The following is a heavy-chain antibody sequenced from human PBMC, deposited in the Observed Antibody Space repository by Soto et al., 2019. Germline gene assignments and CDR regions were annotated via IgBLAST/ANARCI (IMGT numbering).Heavy chain of an antibody. CDR3: AKGISALSYDILTGYYDADYYYYMDV. CDR1: GFTFSSYA. V-gene: IGHV3-23*01. Sequence: HPGGSLRLSCAASGFTFSSYAMSWVRQAPGKGLEWVSAISGSGGSTYYADSVKGRFTISRDNSKNTLYLQMNSLRAEDTAVYYCAKGISALSYDILTGYYDADYYYYMDVWGKGTTVTVSS. D-gene: IGHD3-9*01. J-gene: IGHJ6*03. CDR2: ISGSGGST.